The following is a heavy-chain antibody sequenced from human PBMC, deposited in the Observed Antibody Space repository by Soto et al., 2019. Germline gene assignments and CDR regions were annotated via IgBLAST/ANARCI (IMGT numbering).Heavy chain of an antibody. Sequence: GGSLRLSCAASGFTVSSNYMSWFRQAPGKGLEWVSVIYSGGSTYYADSVKGRFTISRDNSKNTLYLQMNSLRAEDTAVYYCARGITMVRGSYYYYYGMDVWGQGTTVTVSS. CDR1: GFTVSSNY. D-gene: IGHD3-10*01. J-gene: IGHJ6*02. CDR2: IYSGGST. CDR3: ARGITMVRGSYYYYYGMDV. V-gene: IGHV3-53*01.